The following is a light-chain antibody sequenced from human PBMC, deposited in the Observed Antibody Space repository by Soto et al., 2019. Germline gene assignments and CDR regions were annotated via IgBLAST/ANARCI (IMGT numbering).Light chain of an antibody. V-gene: IGLV2-8*01. CDR2: EVN. J-gene: IGLJ1*01. CDR1: SSDVGGYNY. Sequence: QSALTQPPSASGSPGQSVAISCTGTSSDVGGYNYVSWYQQHPGKAPKLMIYEVNKRPSGVPDRCSGCKSGNTASLPVSGRQQEEEADDYCCSYTGSNRAYVFGTGTKLTVL. CDR3: CSYTGSNRAYV.